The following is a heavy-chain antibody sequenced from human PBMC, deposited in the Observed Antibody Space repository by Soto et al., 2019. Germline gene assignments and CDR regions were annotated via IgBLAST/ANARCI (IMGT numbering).Heavy chain of an antibody. J-gene: IGHJ5*02. CDR2: ISGSGGST. CDR3: AKGPYYDILIGNTQTGYNWFDP. V-gene: IGHV3-23*01. CDR1: GFTFSSYA. D-gene: IGHD3-9*01. Sequence: GGSLRLSCAASGFTFSSYAMSWVRQAPGKGLEWVSAISGSGGSTYYADSVKGRFTISRDNSKNTTYRQMNSPGAEDTAVYYCAKGPYYDILIGNTQTGYNWFDPWGQGTLVTVSS.